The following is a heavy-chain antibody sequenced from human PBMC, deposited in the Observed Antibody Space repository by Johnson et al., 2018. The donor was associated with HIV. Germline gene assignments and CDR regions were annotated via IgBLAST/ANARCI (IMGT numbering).Heavy chain of an antibody. CDR3: AKEGYSASFDI. Sequence: QVQLVESGGGVVQPGRSLRLSCAASGFTFSSYGMHWVRQAPGKGLEWVAVISNGGSNKDYADAVKGRFSISRDNSKNTLYLQMDSLRPEDTAVYHCAKEGYSASFDIWGQGTMVTVSS. CDR1: GFTFSSYG. CDR2: ISNGGSNK. V-gene: IGHV3-30-3*01. J-gene: IGHJ3*02. D-gene: IGHD2-21*01.